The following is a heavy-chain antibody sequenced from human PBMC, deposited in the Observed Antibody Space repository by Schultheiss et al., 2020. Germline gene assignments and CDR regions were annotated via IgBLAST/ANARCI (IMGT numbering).Heavy chain of an antibody. Sequence: GGSLRLSCAASGFTFNINAMSWVRQAPGKGLEWVSRIKHDGTYTNYADSVKGRFTMSRDNAENTLFLQMSSLRAEDTAVYYCARGPGSCTDGECSNWFDPWGRGTLVTVSS. CDR2: IKHDGTYT. V-gene: IGHV3-74*01. J-gene: IGHJ5*02. D-gene: IGHD2-8*01. CDR3: ARGPGSCTDGECSNWFDP. CDR1: GFTFNINA.